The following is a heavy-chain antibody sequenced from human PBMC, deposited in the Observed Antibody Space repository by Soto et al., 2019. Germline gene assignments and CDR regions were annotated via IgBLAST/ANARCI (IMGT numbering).Heavy chain of an antibody. CDR3: GRESGEIWDYVAY. D-gene: IGHD1-26*01. CDR2: TSNNGNT. Sequence: PSGTLSLTCSVLGGAIRSYRWGWIGKPAWKGLEWTGRTSNNGNTHYNPHLKSRVKVSVDTSRNQFFLNLHSVTAADSAVYFCGRESGEIWDYVAYWGQGTPVTVSS. CDR1: GGAIRSYR. V-gene: IGHV4-4*07. J-gene: IGHJ4*02.